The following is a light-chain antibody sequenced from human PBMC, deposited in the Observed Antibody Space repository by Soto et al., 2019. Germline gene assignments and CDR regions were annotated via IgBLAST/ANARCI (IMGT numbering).Light chain of an antibody. Sequence: QSALTQPASVSGSPGQSITISYTGTSSDVGGYNYVSWYQQHPGKAPKLMIYDVSYRPSGVSNRFSGSKSGNTASLTISGLQAEDEADYYCTSYTSSSTLEVFGGGTKLTVL. CDR3: TSYTSSSTLEV. V-gene: IGLV2-14*01. CDR1: SSDVGGYNY. CDR2: DVS. J-gene: IGLJ2*01.